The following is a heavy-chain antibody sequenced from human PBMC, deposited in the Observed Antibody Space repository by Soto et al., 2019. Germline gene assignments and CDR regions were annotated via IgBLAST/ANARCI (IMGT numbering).Heavy chain of an antibody. V-gene: IGHV3-23*01. J-gene: IGHJ4*02. CDR3: AKDQVEYCSATSCFRTFDY. CDR2: ISGSSASI. CDR1: GFPLKAYA. Sequence: EVQLLESGGGLVQPGGSLRLSCAASGFPLKAYAMGWVRQAPGKGLEWVSLISGSSASIYYTNAVKGRFTNSSDNSKTTLYLQINSLRPEDTAVYYCAKDQVEYCSATSCFRTFDYRGQGTLVTVSS. D-gene: IGHD2-2*01.